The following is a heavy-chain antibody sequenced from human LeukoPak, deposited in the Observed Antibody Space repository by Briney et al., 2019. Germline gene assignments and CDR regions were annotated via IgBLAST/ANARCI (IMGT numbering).Heavy chain of an antibody. CDR1: GFTFSSYA. J-gene: IGHJ4*02. Sequence: GGSLRLSCAASGFTFSSYAMSCVRQAPGKGLEWVSAISGSGGSTYYADSVKGRFTISRDNSKNTLYLQMNSLRAEDTAVYYCAKGILGGYSSGYWVYYFDYWGQGTLVTVSS. D-gene: IGHD5-18*01. CDR3: AKGILGGYSSGYWVYYFDY. CDR2: ISGSGGST. V-gene: IGHV3-23*01.